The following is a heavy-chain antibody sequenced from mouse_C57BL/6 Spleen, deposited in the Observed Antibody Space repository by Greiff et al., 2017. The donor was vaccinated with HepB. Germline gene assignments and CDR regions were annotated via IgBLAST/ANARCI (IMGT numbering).Heavy chain of an antibody. J-gene: IGHJ4*01. CDR1: GYAFTNYL. CDR3: ARALRNYYAMDY. CDR2: INPGSGGT. V-gene: IGHV1-54*01. D-gene: IGHD2-4*01. Sequence: QVHVKQSGAELVRPGTSVKVSCKASGYAFTNYLIEWVKQRPGQGLEWIGVINPGSGGTNYNEKFKGKATLTADKSSSTAYMQLSSLTSEDSAVYFCARALRNYYAMDYWGQGTSVTVSS.